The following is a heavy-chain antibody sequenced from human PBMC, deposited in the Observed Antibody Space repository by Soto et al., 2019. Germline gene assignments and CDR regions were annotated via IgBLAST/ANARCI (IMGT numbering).Heavy chain of an antibody. CDR3: ARGGIAVAGAVYFQH. J-gene: IGHJ1*01. V-gene: IGHV3-33*01. CDR1: GFTFSSYG. CDR2: IWYDGSNK. Sequence: QVQLVESGGGVVQPGRSLRLSCAASGFTFSSYGMHWVRQAPGKGLEWVAVIWYDGSNKYYADSVKGRFTISRDNSKNTLYLPMNSLRAEDTAVYYCARGGIAVAGAVYFQHWGQGTLVTVSS. D-gene: IGHD6-19*01.